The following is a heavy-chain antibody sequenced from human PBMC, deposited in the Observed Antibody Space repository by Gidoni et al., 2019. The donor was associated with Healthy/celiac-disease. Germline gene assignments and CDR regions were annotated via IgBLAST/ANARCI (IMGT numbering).Heavy chain of an antibody. J-gene: IGHJ4*02. V-gene: IGHV4-31*03. Sequence: QVQLQESGPGLVKPSQTLSLTCTVSGGSISSGGYYWSWIRQHPGKGLEWIGYIYYSGSTYYNPSLKSRVTISVDTSKNQFSLKLSSVTAADTAVYYCARIDILTGYYFVDYWGQGTLVTVSS. D-gene: IGHD3-9*01. CDR2: IYYSGST. CDR3: ARIDILTGYYFVDY. CDR1: GGSISSGGYY.